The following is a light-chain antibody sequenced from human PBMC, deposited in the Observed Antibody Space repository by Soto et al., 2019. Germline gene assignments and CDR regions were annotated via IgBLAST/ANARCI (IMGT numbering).Light chain of an antibody. V-gene: IGKV1-5*01. Sequence: DIQMTQSPSSLHAYVGDRVIITCRASQTISSYLNWYQQKPGTAPKLLIFDASRLESGVPSRFSGSASGTEFTLTISSLQPDDFATYYCQQYDNYPLTFGGGTKVDIK. CDR3: QQYDNYPLT. CDR2: DAS. J-gene: IGKJ4*01. CDR1: QTISSY.